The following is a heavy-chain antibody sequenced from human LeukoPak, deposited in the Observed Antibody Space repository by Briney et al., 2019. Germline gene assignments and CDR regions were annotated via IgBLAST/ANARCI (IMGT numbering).Heavy chain of an antibody. V-gene: IGHV3-30*02. D-gene: IGHD2-2*01. CDR3: AKASRGYCSSTSCSATDY. J-gene: IGHJ4*02. Sequence: GGSLRLSCAASGFTFSSYGMHWVRQAPGKGLKWVAFIRYDGSNKYYAGSVKGRFTISRDNSKNTLYLQMNSLRAEDTAVYYCAKASRGYCSSTSCSATDYWGQGTLVTVSS. CDR1: GFTFSSYG. CDR2: IRYDGSNK.